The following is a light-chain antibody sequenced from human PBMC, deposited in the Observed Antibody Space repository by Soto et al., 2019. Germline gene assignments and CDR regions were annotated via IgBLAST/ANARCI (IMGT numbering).Light chain of an antibody. J-gene: IGKJ1*01. CDR1: ESVSRN. Sequence: VMAQSPATLSVSQGERATIACRASESVSRNLAWXXQKPGQAPRPLIYGASIRATGIPDRFSGSGSGTDFTLTISRLEPEDAAVYYCQQYTRSPRTFGQGTKVDI. CDR3: QQYTRSPRT. CDR2: GAS. V-gene: IGKV3-20*01.